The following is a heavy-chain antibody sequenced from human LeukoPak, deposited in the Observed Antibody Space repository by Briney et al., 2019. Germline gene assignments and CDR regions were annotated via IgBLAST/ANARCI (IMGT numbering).Heavy chain of an antibody. Sequence: GGSLRLSCAASGFTFSSYAMSWVRQAPGKGLEWVSAISGSGGSTYYADSVKGRFTISRDNSKNTLYLQMNSLRAEDTAVYYRAKALLWFGELLSYWGQGTLVTVSS. CDR1: GFTFSSYA. D-gene: IGHD3-10*01. CDR3: AKALLWFGELLSY. V-gene: IGHV3-23*01. CDR2: ISGSGGST. J-gene: IGHJ4*02.